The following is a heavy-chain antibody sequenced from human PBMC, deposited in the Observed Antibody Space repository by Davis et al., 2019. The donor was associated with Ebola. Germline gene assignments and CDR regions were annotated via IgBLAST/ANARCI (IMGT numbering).Heavy chain of an antibody. V-gene: IGHV4-59*02. J-gene: IGHJ4*02. CDR2: ISYSGST. CDR3: ARGAWHGDIDY. CDR1: GDSVSNLY. Sequence: SETLSLTCTVSGDSVSNLYWSWIRQPPGKGLEWIGYISYSGSTNYNPSLKSRVTISVDKSKNQSSLKLSSVTAADTAVYYCARGAWHGDIDYWGQGTLVTVSS. D-gene: IGHD4-17*01.